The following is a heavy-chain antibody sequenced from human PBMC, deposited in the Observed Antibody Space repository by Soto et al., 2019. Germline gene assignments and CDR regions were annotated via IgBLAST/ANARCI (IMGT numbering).Heavy chain of an antibody. D-gene: IGHD6-19*01. CDR1: GYTFTSYY. J-gene: IGHJ5*02. V-gene: IGHV1-46*01. Sequence: QVQLVQSGAEVKKPGASVKVSCKASGYTFTSYYMHWVRQAPGQGLEWMGIINPSGGSTSYAQKFQGRVTMTRDTSTITGYMELSSLRSEDTAVYYCASGEVAGTGWFDPWGQGTLVTVSS. CDR2: INPSGGST. CDR3: ASGEVAGTGWFDP.